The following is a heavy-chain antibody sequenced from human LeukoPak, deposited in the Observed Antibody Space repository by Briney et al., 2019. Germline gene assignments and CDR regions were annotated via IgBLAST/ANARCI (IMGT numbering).Heavy chain of an antibody. CDR1: GGSFSGYY. V-gene: IGHV4-34*01. CDR2: INHSGST. J-gene: IGHJ4*02. Sequence: SETLSLTCAVYGGSFSGYYWSWIRQPPGKGLEGIGEINHSGSTNYNPSLKSRVTISVDTSKNQFSLKLSSVTAADTAVYYCARVRRSSGFGFDYWGQGTLVTVSS. CDR3: ARVRRSSGFGFDY. D-gene: IGHD6-19*01.